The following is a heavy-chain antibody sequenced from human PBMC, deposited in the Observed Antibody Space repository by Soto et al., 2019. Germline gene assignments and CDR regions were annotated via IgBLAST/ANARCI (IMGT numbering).Heavy chain of an antibody. D-gene: IGHD2-2*01. CDR1: GGTFSRYS. CDR3: ARADIVVVPAAIPYYYYYGMDV. V-gene: IGHV1-69*13. CDR2: IIPIFGTA. Sequence: SVKVSCKASGGTFSRYSISWVRQAPGQGLEWMGGIIPIFGTANYAQKFQGRVTITADESTSTAYMELSSLRSEDTAVYYCARADIVVVPAAIPYYYYYGMDVWGQGTTVTVSS. J-gene: IGHJ6*02.